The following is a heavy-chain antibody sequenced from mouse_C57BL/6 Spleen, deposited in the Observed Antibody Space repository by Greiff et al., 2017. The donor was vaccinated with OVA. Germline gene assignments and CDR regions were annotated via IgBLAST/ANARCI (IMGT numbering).Heavy chain of an antibody. D-gene: IGHD1-1*01. Sequence: VQLQQSGPGLVQPSQSLSITCTVSGFSLTSYGVHWVRQSPGKGLEWLGVIWSGGSTDYNAAVISRLSISKDNSKSQVFFKMNSLQADDTAIYYCARNYGSSYWYFDVWGTGTTVTVSS. CDR3: ARNYGSSYWYFDV. CDR1: GFSLTSYG. CDR2: IWSGGST. J-gene: IGHJ1*03. V-gene: IGHV2-2*01.